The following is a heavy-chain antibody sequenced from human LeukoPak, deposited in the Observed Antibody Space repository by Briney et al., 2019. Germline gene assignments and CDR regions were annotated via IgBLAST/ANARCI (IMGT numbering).Heavy chain of an antibody. Sequence: GGSLRLSCAASGFTFSSYSMNWVRQAPGKGLEWVSYITFSSSIIYYADSVRGRFTISRDNAKNSLYLQMNSLRAEDTAVYYCARDRLHYGEYERTFDYRGQGTLVTVSS. CDR1: GFTFSSYS. D-gene: IGHD4-17*01. V-gene: IGHV3-48*01. CDR2: ITFSSSII. CDR3: ARDRLHYGEYERTFDY. J-gene: IGHJ4*02.